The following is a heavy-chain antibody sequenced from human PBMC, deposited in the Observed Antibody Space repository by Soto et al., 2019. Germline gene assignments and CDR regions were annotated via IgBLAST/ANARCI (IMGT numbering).Heavy chain of an antibody. D-gene: IGHD2-15*01. CDR1: GGSISSRNYY. J-gene: IGHJ4*02. Sequence: PSETLSLTCTVSGGSISSRNYYWGWVRQPPGKGLEWIGSIYYSGSTYYNPSLKSRVTISVDTSKNQFSLKLSSVTAADTAVYYCARSGYCSGGSCYRGSYYFDYWGQGTLVTVSS. CDR2: IYYSGST. CDR3: ARSGYCSGGSCYRGSYYFDY. V-gene: IGHV4-39*01.